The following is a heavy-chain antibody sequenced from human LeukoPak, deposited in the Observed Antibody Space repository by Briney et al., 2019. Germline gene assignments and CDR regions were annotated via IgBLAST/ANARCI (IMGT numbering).Heavy chain of an antibody. J-gene: IGHJ4*02. Sequence: SETLSLTCTVSGGSISSGSYYWSWIRQPAGKGLEWIGRIYTSGSTNYNPSLKSRVTISVDTSKNQFSLKLSSVTAADTAVYYCARDGYGDYYRGQGTLVTVSS. CDR2: IYTSGST. CDR3: ARDGYGDYY. D-gene: IGHD4-17*01. CDR1: GGSISSGSYY. V-gene: IGHV4-61*02.